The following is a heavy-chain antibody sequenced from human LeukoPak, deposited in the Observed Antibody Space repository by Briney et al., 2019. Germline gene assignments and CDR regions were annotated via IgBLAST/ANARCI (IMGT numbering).Heavy chain of an antibody. V-gene: IGHV3-21*01. CDR3: ARGLRGYDFWSGYREYNWFDP. CDR2: ISSSSSYI. CDR1: GFTFSSYS. J-gene: IGHJ5*01. Sequence: GGSLRLSCAASGFTFSSYSMNWVRQAPGKGLEWVSSISSSSSYIYYADSVRGRFTISRDNAKNSLYLQMNSLRAEDTAVYYCARGLRGYDFWSGYREYNWFDPWGQGTLVTVSS. D-gene: IGHD3-3*01.